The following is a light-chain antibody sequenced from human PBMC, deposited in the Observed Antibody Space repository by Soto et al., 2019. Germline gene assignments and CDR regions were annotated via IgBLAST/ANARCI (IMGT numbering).Light chain of an antibody. Sequence: DIVMTQSPLSLPVTPGEPASISCRSSQSLLHSNGYNYLEVYLQKPGQSPQLLIYLGSNRASGVPDRFSGSGSGTDFTLKISRVEAEDVGVYYCIQALQTPPSFGQGTRLEIK. CDR1: QSLLHSNGYNY. J-gene: IGKJ5*01. CDR2: LGS. CDR3: IQALQTPPS. V-gene: IGKV2-28*01.